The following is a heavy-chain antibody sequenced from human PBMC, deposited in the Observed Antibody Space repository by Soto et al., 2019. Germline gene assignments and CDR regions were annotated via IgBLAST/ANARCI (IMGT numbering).Heavy chain of an antibody. CDR3: ASVVDY. J-gene: IGHJ4*02. D-gene: IGHD2-21*01. Sequence: QVKLVESGGGVVQPGRSLRLSCEVSGFTLTTYGMHWVRQAPGKGLDSVAFISRDGGRNYYADSVRGRFTISRDTSRNTLYLQMDSLRPEDTAVYYCASVVDYWGQGTLVTVSS. V-gene: IGHV3-30*03. CDR2: ISRDGGRN. CDR1: GFTLTTYG.